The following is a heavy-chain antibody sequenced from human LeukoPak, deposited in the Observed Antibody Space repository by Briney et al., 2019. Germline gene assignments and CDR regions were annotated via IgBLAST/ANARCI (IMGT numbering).Heavy chain of an antibody. CDR3: AKKYSTGLDP. CDR2: INGSGGST. CDR1: GFTFSSYA. V-gene: IGHV3-23*01. D-gene: IGHD1-26*01. Sequence: GGSLRLSCAASGFTFSSYAMSWVRQAPGKGLEWVSDINGSGGSTYYADSVKDRFTISRDNSKNTLYLQMNSLRAEDTAVYYCAKKYSTGLDPWGQGTLVTVSS. J-gene: IGHJ5*02.